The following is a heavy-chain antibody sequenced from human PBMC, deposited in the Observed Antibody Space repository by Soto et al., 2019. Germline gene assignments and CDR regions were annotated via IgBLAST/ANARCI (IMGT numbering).Heavy chain of an antibody. Sequence: ASVKVSCKASGYTFTSYYMHWVRQAPGQGLEWMGIINPSGGSTSYAQKFQGRVTMTRDTSTSTVYMELSSLRSEDTAVYYCARDNRVGGPSGWFDMWGQGTMVTVSS. CDR2: INPSGGST. V-gene: IGHV1-46*03. J-gene: IGHJ3*02. D-gene: IGHD6-25*01. CDR3: ARDNRVGGPSGWFDM. CDR1: GYTFTSYY.